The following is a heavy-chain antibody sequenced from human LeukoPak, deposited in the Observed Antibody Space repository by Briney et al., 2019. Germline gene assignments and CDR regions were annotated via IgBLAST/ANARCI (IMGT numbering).Heavy chain of an antibody. J-gene: IGHJ2*01. CDR2: INHSGST. D-gene: IGHD6-19*01. CDR3: AREPQSSGWYPYWYFDL. V-gene: IGHV4-34*01. CDR1: GGSFSGYY. Sequence: SSETLSLTCAVYGGSFSGYYWSWIRQPPGKGLEWIGEINHSGSTNYNPSLKSRVTISVDTSKNQFSLKLSSVTAADTAVYYCAREPQSSGWYPYWYFDLWGRGTLVTVSS.